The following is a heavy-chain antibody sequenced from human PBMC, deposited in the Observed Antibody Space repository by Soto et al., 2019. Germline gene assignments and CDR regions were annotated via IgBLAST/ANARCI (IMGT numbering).Heavy chain of an antibody. Sequence: EVQLVESGGGLVQPGGSLRLSRAASGFTFSSYWMHWVRQAPGKGLVGVARIKTDGSWTDYADSVKGRFTISRDNAKNTLYLQMNSLRAEDTAVYYCARPKGTANSAFDVWGQGTMVTVSS. D-gene: IGHD2-21*02. V-gene: IGHV3-74*01. CDR1: GFTFSSYW. CDR3: ARPKGTANSAFDV. J-gene: IGHJ3*01. CDR2: IKTDGSWT.